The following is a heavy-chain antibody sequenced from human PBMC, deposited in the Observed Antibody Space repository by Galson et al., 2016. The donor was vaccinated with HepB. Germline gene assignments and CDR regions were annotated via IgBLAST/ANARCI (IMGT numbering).Heavy chain of an antibody. CDR1: GFTFSSYG. CDR3: AKGFLHPSGLFDAFDV. J-gene: IGHJ3*01. CDR2: ISGSARFT. Sequence: SLRLSCAASGFTFSSYGMFWVRQAPGQGLEWVSGISGSARFTFNVDSLRGRFTITSDNSNSTFYLQMSSLRAEDTAVYYCAKGFLHPSGLFDAFDVWGQGTTVTVSS. D-gene: IGHD2-8*02. V-gene: IGHV3-23*01.